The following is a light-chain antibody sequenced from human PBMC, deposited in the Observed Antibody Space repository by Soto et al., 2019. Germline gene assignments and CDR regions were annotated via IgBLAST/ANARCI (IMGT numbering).Light chain of an antibody. CDR2: GAS. V-gene: IGKV3-15*01. Sequence: EIVMTQSPATLSVSPGERATLSCRASQSVSSNLAWYQQKPGQAPRLLIIGASTRATGIPARFSGSGSGTEFTLTISSLQSEDFADYYCQQYNNWPFTFGPGTKVDIK. CDR3: QQYNNWPFT. J-gene: IGKJ3*01. CDR1: QSVSSN.